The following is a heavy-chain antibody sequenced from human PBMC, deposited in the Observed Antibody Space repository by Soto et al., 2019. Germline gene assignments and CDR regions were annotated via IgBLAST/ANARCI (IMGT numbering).Heavy chain of an antibody. J-gene: IGHJ4*02. CDR1: AGSISSGGYH. Sequence: PSETLSLTCSVSAGSISSGGYHWSWIRQHPGKGLEWIGYIYYTGITFYNPSLKSRLSISIDTSKNQFSLKLSSVTAADTAVYYCARSDSGFDSPNYWGQGTLVTVSS. CDR2: IYYTGIT. CDR3: ARSDSGFDSPNY. D-gene: IGHD5-12*01. V-gene: IGHV4-31*02.